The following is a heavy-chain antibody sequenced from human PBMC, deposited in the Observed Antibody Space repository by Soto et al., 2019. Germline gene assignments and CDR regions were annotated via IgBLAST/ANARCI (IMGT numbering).Heavy chain of an antibody. Sequence: QVRLQESGPGLVKPSETLSLTCTVSGGSMIRYYWSWIREPPGRGLERIGFIYYAGSTKYNPSLNSRVIISVDTSKNQFSLTVTSVTAADAAVDYCARRIVATDTFDYWGQGTLVTVSS. CDR2: IYYAGST. V-gene: IGHV4-59*08. J-gene: IGHJ4*02. D-gene: IGHD5-12*01. CDR1: GGSMIRYY. CDR3: ARRIVATDTFDY.